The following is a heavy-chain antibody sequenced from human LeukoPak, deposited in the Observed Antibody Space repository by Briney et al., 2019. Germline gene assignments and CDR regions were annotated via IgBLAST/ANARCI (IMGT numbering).Heavy chain of an antibody. Sequence: PGGSLRLSCAASGFTFSSYEMNWVRQAPGKGLEWVSYISSSGSTIYYADSVKGRFTISRDNAKNSLYLQMNSLRAEDTAVYYCAREDYDFWRGYNWFDPWGQGTLVTVSS. V-gene: IGHV3-48*03. CDR3: AREDYDFWRGYNWFDP. D-gene: IGHD3-3*01. J-gene: IGHJ5*02. CDR1: GFTFSSYE. CDR2: ISSSGSTI.